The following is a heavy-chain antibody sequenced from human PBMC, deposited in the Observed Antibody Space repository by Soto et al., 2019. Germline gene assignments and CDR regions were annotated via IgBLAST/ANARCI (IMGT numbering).Heavy chain of an antibody. Sequence: QVQLQESGPGLVKPSETLSLTCTVSGGSISSYYWSWIRQPPGKGLEWIGYIYYSGSTNYNPSLKSRVTISVYTSKNQFSLKLSSVTAADTAVYYCARWGGSSSFHFDYWGQGTLVTVSS. CDR1: GGSISSYY. J-gene: IGHJ4*02. CDR3: ARWGGSSSFHFDY. CDR2: IYYSGST. V-gene: IGHV4-59*01. D-gene: IGHD6-6*01.